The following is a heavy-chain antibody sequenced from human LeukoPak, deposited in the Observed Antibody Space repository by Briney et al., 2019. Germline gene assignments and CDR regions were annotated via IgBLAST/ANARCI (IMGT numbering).Heavy chain of an antibody. V-gene: IGHV3-7*01. CDR1: GFTFNYYW. CDR2: IQQDGSEK. D-gene: IGHD6-19*01. J-gene: IGHJ4*02. CDR3: AREGYSSGWYFDY. Sequence: GGSLRLSCAASGFTFNYYWLTWVRQAPGKGLEWVANIQQDGSEKYYVDSVKGRFIISRDNAKNSLYLQMNSLRAEDTAVYYCAREGYSSGWYFDYWGQGTLVTVSS.